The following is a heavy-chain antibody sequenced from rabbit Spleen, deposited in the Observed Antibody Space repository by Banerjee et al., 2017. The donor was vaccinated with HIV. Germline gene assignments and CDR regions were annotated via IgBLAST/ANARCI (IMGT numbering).Heavy chain of an antibody. D-gene: IGHD7-1*01. CDR1: GFSFSYTAV. Sequence: QEQLEESGGGLVKPEGSLTLTCKASGFSFSYTAVMCWVRQAPGKGLEWIACINTSHGDTVYANWAKGRSTISKTSSTTMTLQMTSMTAADTATYFCARARIGTGYGMELWGPGTLVTVS. V-gene: IGHV1S45*01. CDR2: INTSHGDT. CDR3: ARARIGTGYGMEL. J-gene: IGHJ6*01.